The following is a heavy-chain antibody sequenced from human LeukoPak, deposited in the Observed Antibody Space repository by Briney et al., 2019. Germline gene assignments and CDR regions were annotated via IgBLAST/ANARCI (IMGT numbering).Heavy chain of an antibody. CDR2: INPNSGST. J-gene: IGHJ5*02. Sequence: ASVKVSCKASGYTITGYYMHWVRQAPGQGLEWMGWINPNSGSTNYAQKFQGWVTMTRDTSISTAYMELSRLRSDDTAVYYCARGSRLRVATILNWFDPWGQGTLVTVSS. CDR1: GYTITGYY. CDR3: ARGSRLRVATILNWFDP. D-gene: IGHD5-12*01. V-gene: IGHV1-2*04.